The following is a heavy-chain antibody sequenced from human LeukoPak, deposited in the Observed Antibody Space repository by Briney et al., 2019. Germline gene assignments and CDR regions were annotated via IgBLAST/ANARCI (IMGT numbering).Heavy chain of an antibody. CDR2: MNPNSGNT. CDR1: GYTFTSYD. V-gene: IGHV1-8*01. J-gene: IGHJ6*02. D-gene: IGHD6-13*01. CDR3: ARSLVYSSSWYDYLNGMDV. Sequence: GASVKVSCKASGYTFTSYDINWVRQATGQGLEWMGWMNPNSGNTGYAQKFQGRVTMTRNTSISTAYMELSSLRSEDTAVYYCARSLVYSSSWYDYLNGMDVWGQGTTVTVSS.